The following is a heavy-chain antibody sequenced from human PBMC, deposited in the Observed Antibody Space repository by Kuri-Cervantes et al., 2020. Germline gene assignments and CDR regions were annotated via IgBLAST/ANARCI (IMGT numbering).Heavy chain of an antibody. J-gene: IGHJ4*02. CDR1: GFIFSSFG. CDR3: ARDLTGWSDY. CDR2: ISHDGNNK. D-gene: IGHD1-14*01. V-gene: IGHV3-30*03. Sequence: GESLEISCAASGFIFSSFGMHWVHQAPGKGLEWVAAISHDGNNKFYADSVKGRFAISRDNSKNTLYLQMNSLRTEDTAVYYCARDLTGWSDYWGQGTLVTVSS.